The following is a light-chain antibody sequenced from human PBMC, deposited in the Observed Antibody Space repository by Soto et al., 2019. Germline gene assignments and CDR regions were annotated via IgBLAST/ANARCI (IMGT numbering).Light chain of an antibody. J-gene: IGKJ4*01. CDR3: QQYDSYPRT. V-gene: IGKV1D-16*01. CDR1: HHINTF. Sequence: DIQLTQSPSSLSASVGDRVTITCRASHHINTFSAWYQQKPERAPKSLVFGASDLQSGVPSRFSGSGYGTDFTLTITNLQPDDFATYYCQQYDSYPRTFGGGTTVEI. CDR2: GAS.